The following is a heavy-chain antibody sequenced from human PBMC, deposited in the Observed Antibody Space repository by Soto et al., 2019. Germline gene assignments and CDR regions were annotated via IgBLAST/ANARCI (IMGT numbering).Heavy chain of an antibody. CDR2: IYPGDSDT. CDR3: AASIFYYGMDV. Sequence: GESLKISCKGSGYTFTDYWIGWVRQMPGKGLEWMGIIYPGDSDTKYNPSFQGQVTISADKSITTTYLQWSSLKASDTAIYYCAASIFYYGMDVWGQGTTVTVSS. V-gene: IGHV5-51*01. J-gene: IGHJ6*02. CDR1: GYTFTDYW.